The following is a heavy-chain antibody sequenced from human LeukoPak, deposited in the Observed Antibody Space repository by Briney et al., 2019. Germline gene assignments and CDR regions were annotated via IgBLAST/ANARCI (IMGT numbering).Heavy chain of an antibody. Sequence: GGSLRLSCVGSGFAFSSNWMHWVRHAPGQGLVWVSRIKSDGSTTTYADSVKGRFTISRDNAKNTLYLQMSSLRAEDTAVYYCTSYSSAWATFDYWGQGTLVAVSS. CDR2: IKSDGSTT. CDR1: GFAFSSNW. V-gene: IGHV3-74*01. CDR3: TSYSSAWATFDY. J-gene: IGHJ4*02. D-gene: IGHD6-19*01.